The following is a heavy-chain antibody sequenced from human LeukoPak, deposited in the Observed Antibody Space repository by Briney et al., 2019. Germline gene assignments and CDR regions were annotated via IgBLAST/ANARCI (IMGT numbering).Heavy chain of an antibody. CDR1: GDSVSSKNAA. Sequence: QTLSLTCAISGDSVSSKNAAWNWIRRSPSRGLESLGRTYYRSKWYNDYADSVKGRITTNAATSKHQFSLKLNSVTPEDTAVYYCAREGVGVTMAHWGRGTLVTVAS. D-gene: IGHD1-26*01. V-gene: IGHV6-1*01. CDR2: TYYRSKWYN. CDR3: AREGVGVTMAH. J-gene: IGHJ4*02.